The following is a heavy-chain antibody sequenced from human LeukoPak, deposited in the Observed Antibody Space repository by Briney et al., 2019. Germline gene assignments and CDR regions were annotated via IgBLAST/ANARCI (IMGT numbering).Heavy chain of an antibody. D-gene: IGHD6-6*01. CDR1: GFTVSSNY. CDR2: IYSGGST. V-gene: IGHV3-66*02. Sequence: GGSLRLSCAASGFTVSSNYMSWVRQAPGKGLEWVSVIYSGGSTYYADSVKGRFTISRDNSKNTLYLQMNSLRAEDTAVYYCARVKQLVNYYYYYYMDVWGKGTTVTVSS. CDR3: ARVKQLVNYYYYYYMDV. J-gene: IGHJ6*03.